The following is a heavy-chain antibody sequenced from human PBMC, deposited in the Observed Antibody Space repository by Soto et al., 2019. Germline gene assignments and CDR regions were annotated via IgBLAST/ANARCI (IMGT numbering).Heavy chain of an antibody. J-gene: IGHJ4*01. CDR1: GFTFSSYG. Sequence: GGAVRLSGAASGFTFSSYGMSWVRQAPGKGLEWVVNIKQEGSERYYMDSVRGRFTASRDNAKNSLYLQMNSLRAEDTAVYFCARVAYSYGWIYDYWGQGSLVTGSS. D-gene: IGHD6-19*01. CDR2: IKQEGSER. CDR3: ARVAYSYGWIYDY. V-gene: IGHV3-7*01.